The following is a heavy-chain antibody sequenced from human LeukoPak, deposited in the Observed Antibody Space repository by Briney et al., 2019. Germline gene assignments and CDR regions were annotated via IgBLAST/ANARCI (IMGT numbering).Heavy chain of an antibody. CDR2: TFHSVTT. Sequence: SETLSLTCTVSGGSISSDFWSWIRQPPGEGLEWIGYTFHSVTTSQNPSLKSRVTIAVDPSKNHLSLQLTSVTAADTALYYCARGKKTGPLPIHFDYWGQGILVTISS. V-gene: IGHV4-59*01. CDR3: ARGKKTGPLPIHFDY. D-gene: IGHD3-9*01. J-gene: IGHJ4*02. CDR1: GGSISSDF.